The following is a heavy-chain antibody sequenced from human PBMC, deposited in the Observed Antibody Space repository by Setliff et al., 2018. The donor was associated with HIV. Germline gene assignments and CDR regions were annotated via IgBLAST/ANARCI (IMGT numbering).Heavy chain of an antibody. CDR3: AAASNRRVRGVNLHYYYYMDV. D-gene: IGHD3-10*01. Sequence: SVKVSCKASGFTFTNSAMQWVRQARGQRLEWIGWIVVGSYNANYAQKFQERVTITRDLSTSTAYMELSSLRSEDTAVYYCAAASNRRVRGVNLHYYYYMDVWG. J-gene: IGHJ6*03. CDR2: IVVGSYNA. CDR1: GFTFTNSA. V-gene: IGHV1-58*02.